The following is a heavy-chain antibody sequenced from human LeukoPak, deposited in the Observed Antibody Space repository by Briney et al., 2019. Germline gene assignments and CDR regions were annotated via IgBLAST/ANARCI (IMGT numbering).Heavy chain of an antibody. CDR1: GGSISSSSYY. D-gene: IGHD6-13*01. J-gene: IGHJ4*02. CDR3: ARQPFDSSSWYDY. CDR2: IYYSGST. Sequence: SETLSLTCTVSGGSISSSSYYWGWIRQPPGKGLEWIGSIYYSGSTYYNPSLKSRVTISVDTSKNQFSLKLSSMTAADTAVYYCARQPFDSSSWYDYWGQGTLVTVSS. V-gene: IGHV4-39*01.